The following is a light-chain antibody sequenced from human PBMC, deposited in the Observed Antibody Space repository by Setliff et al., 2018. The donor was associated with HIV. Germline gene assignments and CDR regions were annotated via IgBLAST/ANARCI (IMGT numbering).Light chain of an antibody. CDR2: EVS. CDR3: CSYITSNYSYV. Sequence: QSVLAQPASVSGSPGQSITISCTGPSSDVVAYNLVSWYQHHPGKAPKVIIYEVSERPSGVSSRFFGSQSGDTSSLTILGLRAEDEADYYCCSYITSNYSYVFGTGTKVTV. J-gene: IGLJ1*01. V-gene: IGLV2-23*02. CDR1: SSDVVAYNL.